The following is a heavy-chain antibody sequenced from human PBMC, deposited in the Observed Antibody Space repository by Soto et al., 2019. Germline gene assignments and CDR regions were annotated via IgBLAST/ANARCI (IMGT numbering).Heavy chain of an antibody. CDR3: TRDASRDSSARGWFDP. CDR2: ISSNSAYI. Sequence: VGSLRLSCAASGFTFLSFTMNCVLQSPVKGLEWVSTISSNSAYIYYTDALRGRFTISRDNAKNSLHLQMNSLRAEDTAVYYCTRDASRDSSARGWFDPWGPGTLVTVSS. J-gene: IGHJ5*02. CDR1: GFTFLSFT. V-gene: IGHV3-21*01. D-gene: IGHD6-13*01.